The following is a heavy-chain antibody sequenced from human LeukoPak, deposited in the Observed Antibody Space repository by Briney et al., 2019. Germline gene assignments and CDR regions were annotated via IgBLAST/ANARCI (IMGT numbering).Heavy chain of an antibody. CDR3: ARYGSSWYRTYYYYYYMDV. V-gene: IGHV3-7*01. Sequence: GGSLRLSCAASGFTFSSHWMRWVRHAPGKGLEWVANIKQDGSEKYYVDSVKGRFTISRDNAKNSLDLQMNSLSAEDTAVYYCARYGSSWYRTYYYYYYMDVWGKGTTVTVSS. CDR1: GFTFSSHW. CDR2: IKQDGSEK. D-gene: IGHD6-13*01. J-gene: IGHJ6*03.